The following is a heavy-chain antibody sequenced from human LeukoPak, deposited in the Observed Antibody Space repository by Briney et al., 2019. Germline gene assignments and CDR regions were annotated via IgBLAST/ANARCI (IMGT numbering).Heavy chain of an antibody. V-gene: IGHV4-61*01. J-gene: IGHJ4*02. Sequence: SETLSLTCTVSGGSVSRGNYYWSWIRQPPGKGLEWIGFMSNSGHTDSTPSLKSRVTISVDTSKNQFSLKLNSVTAADTAVYYCARVSAAGTGPDYWGQGTLVTVSS. CDR2: MSNSGHT. D-gene: IGHD6-13*01. CDR3: ARVSAAGTGPDY. CDR1: GGSVSRGNYY.